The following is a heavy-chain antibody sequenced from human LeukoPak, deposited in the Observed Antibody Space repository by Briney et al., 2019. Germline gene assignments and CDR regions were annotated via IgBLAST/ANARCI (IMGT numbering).Heavy chain of an antibody. CDR3: ARASGESDY. Sequence: ASVKVSCKASGYTFTSYYMHWVRQAPGQRPEWMGIINPRGGSTDYAQKFQGRVTMTRDTSTSTVYMELSSLRSEDTAVYYCARASGESDYWGQGTLVTVSS. CDR2: INPRGGST. D-gene: IGHD4-17*01. V-gene: IGHV1-46*01. CDR1: GYTFTSYY. J-gene: IGHJ4*02.